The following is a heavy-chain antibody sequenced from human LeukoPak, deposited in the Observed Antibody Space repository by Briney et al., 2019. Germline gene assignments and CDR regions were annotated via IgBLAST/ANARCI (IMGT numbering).Heavy chain of an antibody. V-gene: IGHV3-74*01. D-gene: IGHD2-15*01. CDR2: TNSDGSSK. CDR1: GFTFSGHW. CDR3: ARARWYSCDY. J-gene: IGHJ4*02. Sequence: GGSLRLSCAVSGFTFSGHWMFWARQATGKGLEWVSSTNSDGSSKGYTDSVKGRFTVSRDNAKNTLYLQMNSLRGEDTAVYYCARARWYSCDYWSQGTLVTVSS.